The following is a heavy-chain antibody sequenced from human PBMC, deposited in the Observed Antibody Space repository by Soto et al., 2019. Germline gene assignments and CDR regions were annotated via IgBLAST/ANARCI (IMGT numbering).Heavy chain of an antibody. CDR3: SRLSIYCSGGSCYFNWFDP. CDR2: IYYAGST. J-gene: IGHJ5*02. V-gene: IGHV4-59*08. Sequence: PSETLSLTCTVSGGSMISYYWSWIRQPPGRGLEWIGFIYYAGSTNYNPSLKSRVTISVDTSKNQFSLKLSSVTAADTAVFYCSRLSIYCSGGSCYFNWFDPWGQGTLVTVSS. D-gene: IGHD2-15*01. CDR1: GGSMISYY.